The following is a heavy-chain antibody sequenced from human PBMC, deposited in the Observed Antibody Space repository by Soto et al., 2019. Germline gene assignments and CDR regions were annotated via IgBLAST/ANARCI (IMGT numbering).Heavy chain of an antibody. V-gene: IGHV4-34*01. CDR2: INHSGST. CDR3: ARGVLRFLQWRDP. D-gene: IGHD3-3*01. J-gene: IGHJ5*02. Sequence: SETLSLTCAVYGGSFSGYYWSWIRQPPGKGLEWIGEINHSGSTNYNPSLKSRVTISVDTSKNQFSLKMNSMTSADTAFYYCARGVLRFLQWRDPWGQGKLVTVSS. CDR1: GGSFSGYY.